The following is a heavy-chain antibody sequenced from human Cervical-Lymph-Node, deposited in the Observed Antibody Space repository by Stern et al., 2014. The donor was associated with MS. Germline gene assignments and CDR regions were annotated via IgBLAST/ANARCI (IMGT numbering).Heavy chain of an antibody. V-gene: IGHV2-5*02. Sequence: EESGPKLVKPTQTVTLTCTLSGFSVATAGVGVGWIRQPPGKALEWLALIYWAGDNFYSPSLKNRLTIIKDTSKNQVVLTMTNVDPVDTATYYCAHSRVKYCRGGTCYSSLFDYWGQGTLVTVSS. CDR1: GFSVATAGVG. CDR2: IYWAGDN. D-gene: IGHD2-15*01. J-gene: IGHJ4*02. CDR3: AHSRVKYCRGGTCYSSLFDY.